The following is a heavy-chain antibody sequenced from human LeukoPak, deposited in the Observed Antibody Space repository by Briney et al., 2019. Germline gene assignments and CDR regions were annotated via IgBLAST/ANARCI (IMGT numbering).Heavy chain of an antibody. CDR3: AKESKYYP. CDR1: GFTFSTYA. J-gene: IGHJ5*02. CDR2: ISDSGDRT. D-gene: IGHD3-10*01. Sequence: TGGSLRLSCAASGFTFSTYAITWVRQAPGKGLEWLSAISDSGDRTYYADSVKGRFTISRDNSKNTLYLQMSSLRAEDTAVYYCAKESKYYPWGQGTLVTVSS. V-gene: IGHV3-23*01.